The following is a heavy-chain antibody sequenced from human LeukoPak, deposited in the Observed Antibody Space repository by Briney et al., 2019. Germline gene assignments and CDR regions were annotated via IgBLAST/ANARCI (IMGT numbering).Heavy chain of an antibody. J-gene: IGHJ6*04. CDR1: GFTSSAFW. V-gene: IGHV3-7*03. CDR2: IKKEGSEK. D-gene: IGHD2-2*01. Sequence: PGGSLRLSCVACGFTSSAFWMSWVRRPPGKGLEWVGIIKKEGSEKEYVDSVKGRLSILRDSAMNAVYVHVNSLPGEHRAVYYCPPFAGVVPGGLLLRGKGATVIVSS. CDR3: PPFAGVVPGGLLL.